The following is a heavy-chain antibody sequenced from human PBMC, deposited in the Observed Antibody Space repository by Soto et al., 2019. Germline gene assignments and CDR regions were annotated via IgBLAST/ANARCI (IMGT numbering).Heavy chain of an antibody. D-gene: IGHD3-10*01. V-gene: IGHV3-48*01. J-gene: IGHJ6*04. CDR3: ARRFADGDGEVDV. CDR1: GFTFSPYS. CDR2: INSGSTYI. Sequence: VHLVESGGGLVQPGGSLRLSCAASGFTFSPYSMNWVRQAPGKGLEWVSFINSGSTYIQYADSVKGRFTISRDDGKNSLYLQMDSLRVEDTAVYYCARRFADGDGEVDVWGKGTMVIVSS.